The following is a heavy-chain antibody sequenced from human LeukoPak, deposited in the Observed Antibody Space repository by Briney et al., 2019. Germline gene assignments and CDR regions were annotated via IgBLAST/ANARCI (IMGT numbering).Heavy chain of an antibody. CDR2: IKQDGSEK. Sequence: GGSLRLSCAASGFTFSSYWMSWVRQAPGKGLEWVANIKQDGSEKYYVDSVKGRFTISRDSDKNSLFLQMTSLRAEDTAVYYCARVGGRYSPLGYWGQGTLVTVSS. D-gene: IGHD3-16*02. CDR1: GFTFSSYW. V-gene: IGHV3-7*01. J-gene: IGHJ4*02. CDR3: ARVGGRYSPLGY.